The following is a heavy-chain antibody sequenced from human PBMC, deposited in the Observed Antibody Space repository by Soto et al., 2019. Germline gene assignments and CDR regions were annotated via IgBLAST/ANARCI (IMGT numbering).Heavy chain of an antibody. Sequence: QITLKESGPPLVKPTQTLTLTCTFSGFSLSTRGVGVAWIRQPPGKALEWLALIFWDDDKCYSPSLRSRLTITEDTSKTPVVLTMTNMHPVDTATYYCAHRPRGYAYYFDYWGQGTLVTVSS. CDR1: GFSLSTRGVG. CDR2: IFWDDDK. CDR3: AHRPRGYAYYFDY. D-gene: IGHD5-12*01. J-gene: IGHJ4*02. V-gene: IGHV2-5*02.